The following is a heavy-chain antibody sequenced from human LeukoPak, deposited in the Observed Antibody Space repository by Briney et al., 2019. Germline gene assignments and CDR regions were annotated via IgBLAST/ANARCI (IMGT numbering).Heavy chain of an antibody. D-gene: IGHD5-12*01. V-gene: IGHV3-23*01. J-gene: IGHJ4*02. CDR3: ARVALGYSGEWDF. CDR2: ISGSAGST. CDR1: GFTFSSYA. Sequence: PGGSLRLSCAASGFTFSSYAMSWVRQAPGKGLEGGSDISGSAGSTCYADSVKGRFSISRDNYKNTLYLQMNSLRAEDTAVYYCARVALGYSGEWDFWGQGTLVTVTS.